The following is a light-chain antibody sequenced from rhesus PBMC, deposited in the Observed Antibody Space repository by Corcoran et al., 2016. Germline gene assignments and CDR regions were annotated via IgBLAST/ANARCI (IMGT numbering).Light chain of an antibody. V-gene: IGKV3-10*01. J-gene: IGKJ2*01. CDR2: GAS. Sequence: QVILTQSPATLSLSPGERATLSCRASQSVSSYLAWYHQKPGQAPRLLIFGASNRATVIPDRFSGSGSGTDYTLTICSLEPEDVGVYHCYQHSSGYSFGQGTKVEIK. CDR1: QSVSSY. CDR3: YQHSSGYS.